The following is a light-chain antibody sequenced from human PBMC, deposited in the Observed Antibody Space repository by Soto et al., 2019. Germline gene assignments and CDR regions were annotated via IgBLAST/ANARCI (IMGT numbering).Light chain of an antibody. CDR3: QQYNNWPPWT. V-gene: IGKV3-15*01. CDR2: GAS. J-gene: IGKJ1*01. CDR1: QSVSSN. Sequence: EIVMTQSPATLSVSPGERATLSCRASQSVSSNLVWYQQKPCQAPRLLIYGASTRATGIPARFSGSGSGTEFTLTISSLQSEDFAVYYCQQYNNWPPWTFGQGTKVEIK.